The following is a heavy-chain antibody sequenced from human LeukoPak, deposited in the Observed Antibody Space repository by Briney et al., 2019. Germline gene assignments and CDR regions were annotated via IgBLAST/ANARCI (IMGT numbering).Heavy chain of an antibody. CDR2: VYYSGTT. J-gene: IGHJ3*02. D-gene: IGHD2-2*01. CDR1: GGSISSSSYY. V-gene: IGHV4-61*05. Sequence: SETLSLTCTVSGGSISSSSYYWGWIRQPPGKGLEWIGFVYYSGTTHYNPSLQSRVTISVDMSKNQFSLKLSSVTAADTAVYYCATSSGLVVPALSDAFDIWGQGTMVTVSS. CDR3: ATSSGLVVPALSDAFDI.